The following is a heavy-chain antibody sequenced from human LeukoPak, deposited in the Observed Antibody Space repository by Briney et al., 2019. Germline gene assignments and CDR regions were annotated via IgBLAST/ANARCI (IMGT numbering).Heavy chain of an antibody. J-gene: IGHJ4*02. V-gene: IGHV3-30*18. CDR2: MSYDGSNK. CDR3: AKSALAATAGFDY. CDR1: GFTFSSYG. Sequence: PGRSLRLSCAASGFTFSSYGMHWVRQAPGKGLEWVAVMSYDGSNKYYADSVKGRFTISRDNSKNTLYLQMNSLRAEDTAVYYCAKSALAATAGFDYWGQGTLVTVSS. D-gene: IGHD6-19*01.